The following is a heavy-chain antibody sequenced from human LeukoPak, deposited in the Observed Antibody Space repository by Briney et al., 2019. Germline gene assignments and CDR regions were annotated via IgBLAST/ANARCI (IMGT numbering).Heavy chain of an antibody. D-gene: IGHD6-13*01. CDR1: GGSFSGYY. J-gene: IGHJ4*02. CDR2: INHSGST. CDR3: ARRLSSSWYLGHFDY. Sequence: SETLSLTCAVYGGSFSGYYWSWIRQPPGKGLEWIGEINHSGSTNYNPSLKSRVTISVDTSKNQFSLKLSSVTAADTAVYYCARRLSSSWYLGHFDYWGQGTLVTVSS. V-gene: IGHV4-34*01.